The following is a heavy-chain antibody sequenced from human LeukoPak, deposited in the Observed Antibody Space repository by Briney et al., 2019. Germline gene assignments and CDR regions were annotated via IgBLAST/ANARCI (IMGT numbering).Heavy chain of an antibody. CDR3: ARGEWSGLKDGFNI. Sequence: SETLSLTCSVSGGSISSYYWSWIRQTPRKGLEWIGYIYYSGSSDYNPSLKSRATISVDTSKNQFSLKLSSLAAAETAVYYFARGEWSGLKDGFNIWGPGTMVTVSS. J-gene: IGHJ3*02. CDR1: GGSISSYY. CDR2: IYYSGSS. V-gene: IGHV4-59*01. D-gene: IGHD3-3*01.